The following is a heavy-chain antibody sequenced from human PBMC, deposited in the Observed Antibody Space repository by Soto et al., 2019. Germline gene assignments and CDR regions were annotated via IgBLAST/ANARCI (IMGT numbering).Heavy chain of an antibody. V-gene: IGHV1-46*01. CDR2: INPSGGST. D-gene: IGHD6-19*01. J-gene: IGHJ5*02. CDR1: GYTFTSYY. Sequence: QVQLVQSGAEVKKPGASVKVSCKASGYTFTSYYMHWVRQAPGQGLEWMGIINPSGGSTSYAQKFQGRVTVTRDTSTSTVYMELSSLRSEDTAVYYCARGVLNGRGAVAGLGFVDWGQGTLVTVSS. CDR3: ARGVLNGRGAVAGLGFVD.